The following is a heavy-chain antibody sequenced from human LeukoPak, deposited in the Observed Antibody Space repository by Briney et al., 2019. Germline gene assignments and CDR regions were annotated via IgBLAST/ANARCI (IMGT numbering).Heavy chain of an antibody. J-gene: IGHJ4*02. CDR1: GFTFSSYG. Sequence: GGTLRLSCAASGFTFSSYGMSWVRQAPGKGLEWVSAISGSGGSTYYADSVKGRFTISRDNAKNSLYLQMNSLRAEDTAVYYCARVIPYFDYWGQGTLVTVSS. CDR2: ISGSGGST. D-gene: IGHD3-16*02. V-gene: IGHV3-23*01. CDR3: ARVIPYFDY.